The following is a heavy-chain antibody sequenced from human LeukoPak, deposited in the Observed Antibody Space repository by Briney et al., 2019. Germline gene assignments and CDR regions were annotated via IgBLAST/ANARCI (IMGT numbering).Heavy chain of an antibody. CDR2: INPSGGST. V-gene: IGHV1-46*01. J-gene: IGHJ5*02. Sequence: ASVKVSCKASGYTFTSYYMHWVRQAPGQGLEWMGIINPSGGSTSYAQKFQGRVTMTRDMSTSTVYMELSSLRSEDTAVYYCARDNDILTGYSGSWFDPWGQGTLVTVSS. D-gene: IGHD3-9*01. CDR3: ARDNDILTGYSGSWFDP. CDR1: GYTFTSYY.